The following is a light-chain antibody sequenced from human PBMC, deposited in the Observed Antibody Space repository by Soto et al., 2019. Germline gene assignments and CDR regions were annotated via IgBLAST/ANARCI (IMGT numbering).Light chain of an antibody. J-gene: IGKJ1*01. CDR2: GAS. CDR1: QSISRY. CDR3: QQFRT. Sequence: IVVTQSPGTLSLSPGERTTLSCSASQSISRYLAWYQQKPGQGPRLLIYGASSRATGIPDRFSGSGSGTDFTLPISRLEPEDFAVYYCQQFRTFGQGTKVDIK. V-gene: IGKV3-20*01.